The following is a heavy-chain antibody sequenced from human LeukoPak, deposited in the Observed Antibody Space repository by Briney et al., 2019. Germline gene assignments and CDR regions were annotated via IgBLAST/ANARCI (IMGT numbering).Heavy chain of an antibody. V-gene: IGHV1-2*02. CDR1: GYTFTDYY. CDR2: IIPNNGGT. Sequence: ASVKVSCKTSGYTFTDYYMHWVRQAPGQGLEWMGWIIPNNGGTNYAQKFQGRVTMTRDTSISTAFMDLSRLRSDDTAIYYCARQMATIYYYGMDVWGQGTTVTVSS. D-gene: IGHD5-12*01. J-gene: IGHJ6*02. CDR3: ARQMATIYYYGMDV.